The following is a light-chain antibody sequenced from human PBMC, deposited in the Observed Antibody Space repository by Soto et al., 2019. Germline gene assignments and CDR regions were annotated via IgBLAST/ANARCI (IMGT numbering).Light chain of an antibody. CDR1: QGISSY. J-gene: IGKJ5*01. CDR2: AAS. CDR3: QQLNSYPIT. V-gene: IGKV1-9*01. Sequence: DIQMTQSPSSLAASVGYRVTITCRSSQGISSYLAWYQQKPGQAPKLLIYAASTLHSGVPSRFSGSGSGTDFTLTISSLQPEDFATYYCQQLNSYPITFGQGTRLEIK.